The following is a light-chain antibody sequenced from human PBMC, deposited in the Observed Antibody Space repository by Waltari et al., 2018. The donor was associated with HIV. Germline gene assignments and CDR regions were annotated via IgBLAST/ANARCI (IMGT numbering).Light chain of an antibody. CDR2: DAS. CDR1: QGISRA. J-gene: IGKJ4*01. Sequence: AIQLTQSPPSLSASVGDSVTITCRASQGISRALAWYQQRPGKPPNFLIYDASTLEGGVPSRFSGSGSGTDFTLTISSLQPEDSATYYCQLFNHYPPLFGGGTKVAI. CDR3: QLFNHYPPL. V-gene: IGKV1D-13*01.